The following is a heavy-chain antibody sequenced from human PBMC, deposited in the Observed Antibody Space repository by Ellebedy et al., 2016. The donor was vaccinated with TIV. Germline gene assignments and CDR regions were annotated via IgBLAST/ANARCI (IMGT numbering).Heavy chain of an antibody. CDR3: ARDQGYSSSWLTD. D-gene: IGHD6-13*01. V-gene: IGHV3-23*01. CDR1: GFTFSSYG. CDR2: ISGGGTNT. Sequence: GESLKISCVVSGFTFSSYGMNWVRQAPGKRLEWVLGISGGGTNTYYADSVKGRFTISRDNSKNTLYLQMNSLRADDTAVYYCARDQGYSSSWLTDWGQGTLVTVSS. J-gene: IGHJ4*02.